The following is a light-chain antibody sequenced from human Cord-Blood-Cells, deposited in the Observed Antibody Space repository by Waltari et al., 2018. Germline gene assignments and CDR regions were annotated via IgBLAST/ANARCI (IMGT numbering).Light chain of an antibody. J-gene: IGKJ2*01. CDR2: GAS. CDR3: QQYGSSPYT. CDR1: QSVSSSY. V-gene: IGKV3-20*01. Sequence: ELVLTPSPRTLSSSPWDRATPPCRASQSVSSSYLAWYQQKPVQAPRLLIYGASSRATGIPDRFSGSGSGTDFTLTISRLEPEDFAVYYCQQYGSSPYTFGQGTKLEIK.